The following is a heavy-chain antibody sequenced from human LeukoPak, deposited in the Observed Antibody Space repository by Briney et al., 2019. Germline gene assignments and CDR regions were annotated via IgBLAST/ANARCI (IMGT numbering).Heavy chain of an antibody. J-gene: IGHJ4*02. V-gene: IGHV3-23*01. CDR3: ASGEGAPFDY. D-gene: IGHD1-26*01. CDR2: ISGSGGST. Sequence: GGFLRLSCAASGFTFSSYAMSWVRQAPGKGLEWVSAISGSGGSTYYADSVKGRFTISRDNAKNSLYLQMNSLRAEDTAVYYCASGEGAPFDYWGQGTLVTVSS. CDR1: GFTFSSYA.